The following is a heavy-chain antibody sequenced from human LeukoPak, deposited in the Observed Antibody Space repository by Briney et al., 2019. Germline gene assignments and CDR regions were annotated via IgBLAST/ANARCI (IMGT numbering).Heavy chain of an antibody. CDR1: GFTFTSYA. CDR2: ISANGISK. Sequence: PGGSLRLSCAASGFTFTSYAMNWVRQAPGKGLEWVSGISANGISKNYADSVKGRFTISRYNAKNTLYLQMNSLRAGDTAIYYCARGRWPGGHFYYWGQGTLVTVSS. J-gene: IGHJ4*02. CDR3: ARGRWPGGHFYY. V-gene: IGHV3-23*01. D-gene: IGHD1-1*01.